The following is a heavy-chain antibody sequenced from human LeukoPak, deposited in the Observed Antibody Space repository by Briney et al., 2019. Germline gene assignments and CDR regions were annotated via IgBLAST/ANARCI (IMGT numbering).Heavy chain of an antibody. CDR2: ISATGGTI. D-gene: IGHD3-10*01. CDR3: ANGESYYYGSGGGY. J-gene: IGHJ4*02. V-gene: IGHV3-48*03. Sequence: GGSLRLSCAASGFTFSSNGMNWVRQALGKGLEWVSYISATGGTIYYADSVKGRFTISRDNAKNSLYLQMNSLRPEDTAFYYCANGESYYYGSGGGYWGQGTRVTVSS. CDR1: GFTFSSNG.